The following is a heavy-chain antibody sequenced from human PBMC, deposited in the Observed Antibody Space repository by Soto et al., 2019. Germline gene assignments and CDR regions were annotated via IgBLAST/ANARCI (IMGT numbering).Heavy chain of an antibody. CDR3: XXXXXXXXXXXLPYY. Sequence: EVQLVESGGGLIQPGGSLRLSCAASGFTVSSNYMSWVRQAPGKGLEWVSVIYSGGSTYYADSVKGRFTISRDNSXXXLYLQMNSLXXXXXXXXXXXXXXXXXXXXXLPYY. J-gene: IGHJ6*01. CDR1: GFTVSSNY. CDR2: IYSGGST. V-gene: IGHV3-53*01.